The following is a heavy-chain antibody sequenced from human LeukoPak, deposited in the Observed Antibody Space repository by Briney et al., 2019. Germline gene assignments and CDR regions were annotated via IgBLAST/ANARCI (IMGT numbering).Heavy chain of an antibody. CDR2: ISSSGSTI. Sequence: GGSLRLSCAASGFTFSDYYMSWIRQXPXKXLEWXSYISSSGSTIYYADSVKGRFTISRDNAKNSLYLQMNSLRAEDTAVYYCARGRTIFGAYYYYMDVWGKGTTVTVSS. J-gene: IGHJ6*03. V-gene: IGHV3-11*01. CDR1: GFTFSDYY. D-gene: IGHD3-3*01. CDR3: ARGRTIFGAYYYYMDV.